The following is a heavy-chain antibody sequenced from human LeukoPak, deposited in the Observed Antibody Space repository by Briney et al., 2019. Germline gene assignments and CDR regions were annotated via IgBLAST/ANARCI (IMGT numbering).Heavy chain of an antibody. CDR2: ISSSSSTT. J-gene: IGHJ4*02. D-gene: IGHD1-1*01. V-gene: IGHV3-48*04. CDR3: ARDPTEDFDY. CDR1: GFTFSSYS. Sequence: GGSLRLSCEASGFTFSSYSMYWVRQAPGKGLEWISYISSSSSTTHYADSVKGRFTISRDNAKNSLYLQMNSLRAEDTAVYYCARDPTEDFDYWGQGTLVTVSS.